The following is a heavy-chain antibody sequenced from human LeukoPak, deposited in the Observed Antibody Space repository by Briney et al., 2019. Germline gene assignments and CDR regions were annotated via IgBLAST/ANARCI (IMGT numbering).Heavy chain of an antibody. CDR1: GGSISSYY. Sequence: PSETLSLTCTVSGGSISSYYWSWIRQPPGKGLEWIGYIYYSGSTNYNPSLKSRVTISVDTSKNQFSLKLSSVTAADTAVYYCARIRCRYCSSTGSGWLQFAGYYYYYYMDVWGKGTTVTISS. V-gene: IGHV4-59*12. D-gene: IGHD2-2*01. CDR2: IYYSGST. J-gene: IGHJ6*03. CDR3: ARIRCRYCSSTGSGWLQFAGYYYYYYMDV.